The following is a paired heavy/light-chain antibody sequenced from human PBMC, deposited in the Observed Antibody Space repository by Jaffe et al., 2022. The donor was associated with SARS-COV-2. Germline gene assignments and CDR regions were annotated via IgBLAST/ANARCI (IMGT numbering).Light chain of an antibody. CDR1: QGISNY. V-gene: IGKV1-16*02. CDR2: AAS. J-gene: IGKJ2*01. CDR3: HQYNTFPYT. Sequence: DIQMTQSPSSLSASVGDRVTITCRASQGISNYLAWFQQKPGKAPKSLIFAASSLQNGVPSKFSGSGSGTHFTLTISSLQPEDFATYYCHQYNTFPYTFGQGTKLEIK.
Heavy chain of an antibody. J-gene: IGHJ6*02. CDR3: ARDSGMDV. CDR1: GYTFINYG. CDR2: ISAYNGNT. V-gene: IGHV1-18*01. Sequence: QVHLVQSGAEVKKPGASVKVSCKASGYTFINYGITWVRQAPGQGLEWVGWISAYNGNTKYAQKVQGRVSMTTDTSTSTAYMELGSLRSDDTAVYYCARDSGMDVWGQGTTVTVSS.